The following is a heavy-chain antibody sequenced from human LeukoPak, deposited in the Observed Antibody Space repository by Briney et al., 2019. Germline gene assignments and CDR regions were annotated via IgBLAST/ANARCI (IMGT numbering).Heavy chain of an antibody. J-gene: IGHJ6*02. CDR1: GFTVSSNY. V-gene: IGHV3-66*01. Sequence: GGSLRLSCAASGFTVSSNYMSWVRQAPGKGLEWVSVIYSGGSTYYADSVKGRFTISRDNSKNTLYLQMNSLRAEDTAVYHCAREVGGSGRMDVWGQGTTVTVSS. D-gene: IGHD2-15*01. CDR3: AREVGGSGRMDV. CDR2: IYSGGST.